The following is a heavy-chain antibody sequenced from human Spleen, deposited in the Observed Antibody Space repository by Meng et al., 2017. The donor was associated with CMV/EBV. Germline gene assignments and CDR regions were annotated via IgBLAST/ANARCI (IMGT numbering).Heavy chain of an antibody. V-gene: IGHV1-18*04. CDR3: ARDSPSLYSSSPGIDF. D-gene: IGHD6-6*01. J-gene: IGHJ4*02. CDR1: YTFTSYG. Sequence: YTFTSYGISWVRQAPGQGLEWMGWISVYTDNTSSAQKFQGRLTMTTDTSTSTAYMELRSLRSDDTAVYYCARDSPSLYSSSPGIDFWGQGTLVTVSS. CDR2: ISVYTDNT.